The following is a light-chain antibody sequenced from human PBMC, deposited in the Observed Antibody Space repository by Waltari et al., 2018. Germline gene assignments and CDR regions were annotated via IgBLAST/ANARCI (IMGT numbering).Light chain of an antibody. CDR2: DVS. J-gene: IGKJ3*01. CDR1: QSVTSSN. Sequence: EIVLTQSPGTLSLSPGERATLSCRASQSVTSSNLAWYQHKPGQAPRLLIYDVSSRATDIPDRFSGSGSGTDFTLTISRLEPEDFAVYYCQHHGSSIFTFGPGTKVDIK. V-gene: IGKV3-20*01. CDR3: QHHGSSIFT.